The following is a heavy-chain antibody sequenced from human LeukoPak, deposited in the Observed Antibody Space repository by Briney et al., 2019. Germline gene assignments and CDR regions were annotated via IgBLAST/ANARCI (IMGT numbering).Heavy chain of an antibody. CDR1: GFTASNNY. CDR2: IYSGGST. J-gene: IGHJ3*02. D-gene: IGHD5-18*01. V-gene: IGHV3-66*01. CDR3: ARSFGYGVDAFDI. Sequence: GSLRLSCAASGFTASNNYMRWVRQAPGKGLEWVSLIYSGGSTYYADSVKGRFIISRDNSKNTLYLQMNSLRAEDTAVYYCARSFGYGVDAFDIWGQGTMVTVSS.